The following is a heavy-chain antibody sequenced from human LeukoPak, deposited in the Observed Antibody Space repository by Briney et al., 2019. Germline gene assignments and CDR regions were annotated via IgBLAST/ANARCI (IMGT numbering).Heavy chain of an antibody. D-gene: IGHD1-26*01. V-gene: IGHV3-21*01. Sequence: GGSLRLSCAASGFTFSSYSMNWVRQAPGKGLEWVSSISSSSSYIYYADSVKGRFTISRDNAKNSLYLQMNSLRAEDTAVYYCARDARSGSYYNFDYWGQGTLVTVSP. J-gene: IGHJ4*02. CDR1: GFTFSSYS. CDR2: ISSSSSYI. CDR3: ARDARSGSYYNFDY.